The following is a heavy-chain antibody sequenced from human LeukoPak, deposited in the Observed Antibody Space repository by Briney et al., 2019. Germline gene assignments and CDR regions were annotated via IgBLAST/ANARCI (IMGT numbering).Heavy chain of an antibody. Sequence: GGSLRLSCAASGFTFSSYSMNWVRQAPGKGLEWVSYISSSSTIYYADSVKGRFTISRDNAKNSLYLQMNSLRAEDTAVYYCARDSAPNFGYWGQGTLVTVSS. V-gene: IGHV3-48*04. CDR2: ISSSSTI. J-gene: IGHJ4*02. CDR3: ARDSAPNFGY. CDR1: GFTFSSYS.